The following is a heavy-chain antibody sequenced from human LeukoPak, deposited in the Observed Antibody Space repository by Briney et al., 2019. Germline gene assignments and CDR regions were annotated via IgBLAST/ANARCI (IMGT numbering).Heavy chain of an antibody. CDR3: ARDPYSGTYGNTYYYYMDV. D-gene: IGHD1-26*01. J-gene: IGHJ6*03. CDR2: ISSSSSTI. Sequence: GGSLRLSCAASGFTFSSYSMNWVRQAPGKGLEWVSYISSSSSTIYYADSVKGRFTISRDDARNSLYLQMNSLRVEDTAVYYCARDPYSGTYGNTYYYYMDVWGKGTTVTISS. V-gene: IGHV3-48*04. CDR1: GFTFSSYS.